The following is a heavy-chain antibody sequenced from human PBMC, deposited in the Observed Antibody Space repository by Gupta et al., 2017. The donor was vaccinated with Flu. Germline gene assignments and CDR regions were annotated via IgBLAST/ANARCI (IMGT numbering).Heavy chain of an antibody. CDR3: TTDINGDIVATTQVQYLDY. CDR2: MKSKTDGGTT. Sequence: EVQLVESGGVLVKPGGSLRLSCAASGFTFSNAPMSWVLQAPGKGLEWVGRMKSKTDGGTTDYAAPVKGRFTISRDDSKNTLYLQMNSLKTEDTAVYYCTTDINGDIVATTQVQYLDYWGQGTLVTVSS. D-gene: IGHD5-12*01. CDR1: GFTFSNAP. V-gene: IGHV3-15*01. J-gene: IGHJ4*02.